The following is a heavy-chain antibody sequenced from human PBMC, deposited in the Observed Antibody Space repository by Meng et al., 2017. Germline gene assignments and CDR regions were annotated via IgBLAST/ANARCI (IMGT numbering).Heavy chain of an antibody. J-gene: IGHJ4*02. CDR3: ATRGNPYLNC. Sequence: QGQAVQFGSVGKKPGASVKVSCDTSGYTISSDGFAWVRQTPEQGLEWLGWINVYSGITNYAQKFQGRVTMTTDTSTRTGYMELTSLTSDDTATYYCATRGNPYLNCWGQGTLVTVSS. V-gene: IGHV1-18*01. CDR1: GYTISSDG. CDR2: INVYSGIT.